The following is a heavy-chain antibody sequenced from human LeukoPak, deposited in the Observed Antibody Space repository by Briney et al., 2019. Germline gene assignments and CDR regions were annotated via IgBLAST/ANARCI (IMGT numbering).Heavy chain of an antibody. D-gene: IGHD3-10*01. V-gene: IGHV1-2*02. Sequence: ASVKVSCKASGYTFTSYYMHWVRQAPGQGLEWMGRINPNSGGTNYAQKFQGRVTMTRDTSISTAYMELSRLRSDDTAVYYCASTSGEFNWFDPWGQGTLVTVSS. CDR3: ASTSGEFNWFDP. CDR1: GYTFTSYY. CDR2: INPNSGGT. J-gene: IGHJ5*02.